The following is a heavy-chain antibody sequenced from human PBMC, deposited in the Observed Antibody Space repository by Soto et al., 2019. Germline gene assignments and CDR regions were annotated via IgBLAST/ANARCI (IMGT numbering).Heavy chain of an antibody. D-gene: IGHD4-17*01. J-gene: IGHJ4*02. CDR3: ARDRYGDPLWGQDDFDY. Sequence: EVQLLESGGGLVQPGGSLRLSCAASGFTFSSYAMSWVRQAPGKGLEWVSTISDSGNNTYSADSVKGRFTISRDNSKNTLYLQMNSLRAEDTAVYYCARDRYGDPLWGQDDFDYWGQGTLVTVSS. V-gene: IGHV3-23*01. CDR2: ISDSGNNT. CDR1: GFTFSSYA.